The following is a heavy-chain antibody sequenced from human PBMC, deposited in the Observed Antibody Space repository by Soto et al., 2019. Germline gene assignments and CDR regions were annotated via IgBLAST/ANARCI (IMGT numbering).Heavy chain of an antibody. CDR2: IYYTGTT. V-gene: IGHV4-39*01. Sequence: SATLSLTCTVSGGSIVGSSYYWGWTREAPGKGLEWIGSIYYTGTTYYSPSLQSRVTISFDTSKNQVSLKLTSVTAADTAVYFCSRGSFYYENRGYYYADWGEGALVTVSS. CDR3: SRGSFYYENRGYYYAD. D-gene: IGHD3-22*01. J-gene: IGHJ1*01. CDR1: GGSIVGSSYY.